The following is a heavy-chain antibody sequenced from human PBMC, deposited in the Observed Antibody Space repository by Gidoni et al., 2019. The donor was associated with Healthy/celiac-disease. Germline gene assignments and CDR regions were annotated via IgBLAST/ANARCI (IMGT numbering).Heavy chain of an antibody. D-gene: IGHD3-22*01. CDR1: GFTFSSYA. V-gene: IGHV3-30-3*01. J-gene: IGHJ4*02. Sequence: QVQLVESVGGVVQPGRSLRLSCAASGFTFSSYAMHWVRQAPGKGLEWVAVISYDGSNKYYADSVKGRFTISRDNSKNTLYLQMNSLRAEDTAVYYCARGDSYYDSSGWSGFDYWGQGTLVTVSS. CDR3: ARGDSYYDSSGWSGFDY. CDR2: ISYDGSNK.